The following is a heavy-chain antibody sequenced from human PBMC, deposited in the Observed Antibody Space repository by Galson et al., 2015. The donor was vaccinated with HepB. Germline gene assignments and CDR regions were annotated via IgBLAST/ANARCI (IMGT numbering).Heavy chain of an antibody. Sequence: SLRLSCAASGFTFSNAWMSWVRQAPGKGLEWVGRIKSKTDGGTTDYAAPVKGRFTISRDDSKNTLYLQMNSLKTEDTAVYYCTTDFRRFGELLWLRDYGMDVWGQGTTVTVSS. J-gene: IGHJ6*02. CDR3: TTDFRRFGELLWLRDYGMDV. V-gene: IGHV3-15*01. CDR1: GFTFSNAW. CDR2: IKSKTDGGTT. D-gene: IGHD3-10*01.